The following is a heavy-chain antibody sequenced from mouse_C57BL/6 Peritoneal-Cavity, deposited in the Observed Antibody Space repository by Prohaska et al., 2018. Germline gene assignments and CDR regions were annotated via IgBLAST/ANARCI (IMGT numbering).Heavy chain of an antibody. J-gene: IGHJ1*03. CDR3: AILWSLYFDV. Sequence: PVQGLEWIGNIYPSDSETHYNQKFKDKATLTVDKSSSTAYMQLSSLTSEDSAVYYCAILWSLYFDVWGTGSTVNVS. CDR2: IYPSDSET. D-gene: IGHD1-1*02. V-gene: IGHV1-61*01.